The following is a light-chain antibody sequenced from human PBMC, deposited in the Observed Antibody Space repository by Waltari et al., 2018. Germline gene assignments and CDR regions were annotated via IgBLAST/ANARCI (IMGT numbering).Light chain of an antibody. J-gene: IGLJ3*02. CDR3: GSWDSSLGIGV. CDR1: TPNIGNNY. CDR2: EDN. Sequence: QSVLTQAPSVSAAPGQTVTISCSGTTPNIGNNYVSWYQQLPGAAPKIVIYEDNRRPSGIPDRFSCSKSGASATLGITGLQTGDEADYYCGSWDSSLGIGVLGGGTRLTVL. V-gene: IGLV1-51*01.